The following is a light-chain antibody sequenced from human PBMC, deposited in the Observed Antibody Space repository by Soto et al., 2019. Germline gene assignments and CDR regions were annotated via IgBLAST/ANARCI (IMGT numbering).Light chain of an antibody. Sequence: EIVLTQSPGTLSLSPGERATLSCRASQTVRNSYLAWYQQKPGQAPRLLIYGVSARATGIPDRFSGSGSGTDFTLTISRLETEDFAVFYCQQYDGSLPYTFGQGTKLEIK. J-gene: IGKJ2*01. CDR1: QTVRNSY. CDR2: GVS. V-gene: IGKV3-20*01. CDR3: QQYDGSLPYT.